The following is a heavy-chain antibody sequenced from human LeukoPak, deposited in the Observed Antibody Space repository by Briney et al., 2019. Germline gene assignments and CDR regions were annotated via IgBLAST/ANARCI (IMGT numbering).Heavy chain of an antibody. Sequence: GGSLRLSCAASGFTFSSHWMYWVRHAPGKGLVYVSRIDNDGTDTTFADSVKGRFTISRDNAKNTLYLQMNSLRAEDTAMYYCARGGFHHGFDIWGQGTMVAVSS. CDR1: GFTFSSHW. V-gene: IGHV3-74*01. CDR3: ARGGFHHGFDI. J-gene: IGHJ3*02. CDR2: IDNDGTDT. D-gene: IGHD3-22*01.